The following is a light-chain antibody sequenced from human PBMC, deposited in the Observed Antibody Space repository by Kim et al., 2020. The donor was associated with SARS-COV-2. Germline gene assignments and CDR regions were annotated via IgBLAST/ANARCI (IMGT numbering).Light chain of an antibody. Sequence: EIVMTQSPATLSVSPGDRATLFCKASQRVSTKLAWYQQKPGQPPRLLIYGASTRATGIPARFSGSGSGTEFTLTISGLQSEDFAVYYCQQYNNWPLYTFGQGTKLEI. J-gene: IGKJ2*01. V-gene: IGKV3-15*01. CDR3: QQYNNWPLYT. CDR1: QRVSTK. CDR2: GAS.